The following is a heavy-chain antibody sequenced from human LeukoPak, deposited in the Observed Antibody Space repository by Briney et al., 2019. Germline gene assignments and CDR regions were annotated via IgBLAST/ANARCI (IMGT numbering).Heavy chain of an antibody. D-gene: IGHD4-17*01. CDR1: GFTFSSYA. CDR2: ISGSGDNT. Sequence: GGSLRLSCAASGFTFSSYAMSWVRQAPGKGLEWVSSISGSGDNTCYADSVKDRFSISRDISKTTVSLQMNSLRAEDTAVYYCAKGRGTAVTSAANYWGQGTLVTVSS. V-gene: IGHV3-23*01. CDR3: AKGRGTAVTSAANY. J-gene: IGHJ4*02.